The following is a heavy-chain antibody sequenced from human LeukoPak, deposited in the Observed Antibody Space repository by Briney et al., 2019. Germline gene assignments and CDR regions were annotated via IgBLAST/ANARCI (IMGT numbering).Heavy chain of an antibody. Sequence: GGSLRLSCAASGFTFSNYAMHWVRQAPGKGLEWVAVISYDGSNKYYGDSVEGRFTISRDNSKNTLYLQLNSLRAEDTAVFYCARDIVEGKKWLAHFDYRGQGTLVTVSS. CDR3: ARDIVEGKKWLAHFDY. V-gene: IGHV3-30-3*01. J-gene: IGHJ4*02. CDR2: ISYDGSNK. CDR1: GFTFSNYA. D-gene: IGHD6-19*01.